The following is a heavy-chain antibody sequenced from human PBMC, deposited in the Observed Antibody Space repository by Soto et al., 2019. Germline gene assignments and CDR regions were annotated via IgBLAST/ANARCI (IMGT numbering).Heavy chain of an antibody. V-gene: IGHV3-21*01. CDR1: GFTFSSYG. J-gene: IGHJ6*02. D-gene: IGHD6-25*01. Sequence: PGGSLRLSCAASGFTFSSYGMHWVRQAPCKGLEWVSSISSGSEYIFHADSVKGRLTTSRDNAKNSVYLQMNNLRVEDTAVYYCAKDGAAARDMDVLCQGTTLTVSS. CDR2: ISSGSEYI. CDR3: AKDGAAARDMDV.